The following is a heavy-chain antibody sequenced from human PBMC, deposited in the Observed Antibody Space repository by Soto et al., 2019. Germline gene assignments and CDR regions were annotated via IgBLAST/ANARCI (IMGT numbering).Heavy chain of an antibody. D-gene: IGHD3-10*01. V-gene: IGHV3-23*01. Sequence: PGETLRLSCTASGFTFSSYGMSWVRQAPGKGLEWVSGISGSGGSTYYADSVKGRFTISRDNSKTTLYLQMNSLRAEDTAVYYCAKDLPRNRWFGDRYPGNRFDPWGQGT. CDR3: AKDLPRNRWFGDRYPGNRFDP. J-gene: IGHJ5*02. CDR2: ISGSGGST. CDR1: GFTFSSYG.